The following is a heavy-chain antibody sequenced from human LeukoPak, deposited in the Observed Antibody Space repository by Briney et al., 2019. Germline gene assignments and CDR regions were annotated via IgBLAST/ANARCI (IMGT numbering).Heavy chain of an antibody. Sequence: ASVKVSCKASGYTFTSYYMHWVRQAPGQGLEWMGIINPSGGSTSYAQKFQGRVTMTRDTSTSTVYMELSSLRSEDTAVYYCARDALYYDSSGYPDYWGQGTLVTVSS. V-gene: IGHV1-46*01. CDR1: GYTFTSYY. CDR3: ARDALYYDSSGYPDY. J-gene: IGHJ4*02. CDR2: INPSGGST. D-gene: IGHD3-22*01.